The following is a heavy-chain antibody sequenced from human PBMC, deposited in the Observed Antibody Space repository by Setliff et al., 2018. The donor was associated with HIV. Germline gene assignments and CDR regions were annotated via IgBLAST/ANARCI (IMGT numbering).Heavy chain of an antibody. Sequence: ASVKVSCKASGYTFTSYDIHWVRQAPGQGLEWMGWISPYNGDTRYAQKVQGRVTLTTDTSTNTGYMELRTLRSDDTAVYYCARGVTRDSIGYYRDEYFQHWGQGTLVTVSS. V-gene: IGHV1-18*01. D-gene: IGHD3-22*01. J-gene: IGHJ1*01. CDR3: ARGVTRDSIGYYRDEYFQH. CDR1: GYTFTSYD. CDR2: ISPYNGDT.